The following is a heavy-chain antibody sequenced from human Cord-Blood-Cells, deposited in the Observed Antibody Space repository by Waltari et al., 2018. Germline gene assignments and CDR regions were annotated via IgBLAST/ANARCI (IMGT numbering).Heavy chain of an antibody. D-gene: IGHD3-10*01. V-gene: IGHV1-18*01. CDR1: GYTFTSYG. J-gene: IGHJ6*02. Sequence: QVQLVQSGAEVKKPGASVKVSCKASGYTFTSYGISWLRQAPGHGLEWMGWISAYNGNTNYAQKLQGRVTMTTDTSTSTAYMELRSLRSDDTAVYYCARDFSSGSYYNYYYYGMDVWGQGTTVNVSS. CDR2: ISAYNGNT. CDR3: ARDFSSGSYYNYYYYGMDV.